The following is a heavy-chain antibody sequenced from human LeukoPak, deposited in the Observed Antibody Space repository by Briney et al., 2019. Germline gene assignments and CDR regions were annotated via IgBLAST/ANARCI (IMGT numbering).Heavy chain of an antibody. V-gene: IGHV4-34*01. CDR2: INHSGST. CDR1: GGSFSGYY. J-gene: IGHJ4*02. D-gene: IGHD3-10*01. CDR3: ARGGTYYYGSGSYSRFDY. Sequence: SETLSLTCAVYGGSFSGYYWSWIRQPPGKGLEWIGEINHSGSTNYNPSLKSRVTISVDTSKNQFSLKLSSVTAADTAVYYCARGGTYYYGSGSYSRFDYWGQGTLVTVSS.